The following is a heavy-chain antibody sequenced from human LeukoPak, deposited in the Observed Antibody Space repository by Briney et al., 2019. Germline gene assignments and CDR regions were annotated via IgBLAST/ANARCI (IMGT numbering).Heavy chain of an antibody. Sequence: PSETLSLTCTVSGGSISSTSYYWGWIRQPPGEGLEWIGSIYYSGSTYYNPSLKSRVTISVDTSKNQFSLKLSSVTAADTAVYYCARLQPISSWFDRWGQGTLVTVSS. J-gene: IGHJ5*02. V-gene: IGHV4-39*01. CDR1: GGSISSTSYY. CDR2: IYYSGST. CDR3: ARLQPISSWFDR. D-gene: IGHD3-9*01.